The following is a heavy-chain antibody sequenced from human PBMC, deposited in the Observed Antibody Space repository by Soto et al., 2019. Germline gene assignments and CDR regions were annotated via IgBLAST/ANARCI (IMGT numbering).Heavy chain of an antibody. CDR2: IYWNDDK. D-gene: IGHD2-8*01. V-gene: IGHV2-5*01. CDR3: AHRYCTNVVCYPDYFDY. J-gene: IGHJ4*02. Sequence: QITLKESGPTLVKPTQTLTLTCTFSGFSLSTSGVGVGWIRQPPGKALEWLALIYWNDDKRYSPSLKSRLTITKDSSKNQVVLTMTNMDPVDTATYYCAHRYCTNVVCYPDYFDYWGQGTLVTVSS. CDR1: GFSLSTSGVG.